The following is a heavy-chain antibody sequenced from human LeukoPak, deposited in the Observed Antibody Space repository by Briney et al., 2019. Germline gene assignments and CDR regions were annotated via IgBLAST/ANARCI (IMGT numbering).Heavy chain of an antibody. J-gene: IGHJ4*02. V-gene: IGHV1-69*04. D-gene: IGHD2-2*02. CDR2: IIPILGIA. Sequence: ASVKVSRKASGGTFSSYTISWVRQAPGQGLEWMGRIIPILGIANYAQKFQGRVTITADKSTSTAYMELSSLRSEDTAVYYCAREGGGYCSSTSCYTFDYWGQGTLVTVSS. CDR3: AREGGGYCSSTSCYTFDY. CDR1: GGTFSSYT.